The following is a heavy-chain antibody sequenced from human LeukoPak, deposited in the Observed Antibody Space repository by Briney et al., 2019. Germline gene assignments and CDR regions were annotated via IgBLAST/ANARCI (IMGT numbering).Heavy chain of an antibody. Sequence: SETLSLTCTVSGGSISSSSYYWGWIRQPPGKGLEWIGSIYYSGSTYYNPSLKSRVTISVDTSKNQFSLKLSSVTAADTAVYYCARHKRYCSSTSCPNWFDPWGQGTLVTVSS. CDR1: GGSISSSSYY. V-gene: IGHV4-39*01. CDR3: ARHKRYCSSTSCPNWFDP. CDR2: IYYSGST. J-gene: IGHJ5*02. D-gene: IGHD2-2*01.